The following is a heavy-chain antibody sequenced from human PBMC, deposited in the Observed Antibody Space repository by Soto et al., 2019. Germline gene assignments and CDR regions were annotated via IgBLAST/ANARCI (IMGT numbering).Heavy chain of an antibody. CDR2: IIPIFGTA. V-gene: IGHV1-69*13. D-gene: IGHD6-6*01. J-gene: IGHJ6*02. Sequence: SVKVACKASGGTFSSYAISWVRQAPGEGLEWMGEIIPIFGTANYAQKFQGRVTITADESTSTAYMELSSLRSEDTAVYYCAIRSSSSSETYYYYYGMDVWGQGTTVTVSS. CDR3: AIRSSSSSETYYYYYGMDV. CDR1: GGTFSSYA.